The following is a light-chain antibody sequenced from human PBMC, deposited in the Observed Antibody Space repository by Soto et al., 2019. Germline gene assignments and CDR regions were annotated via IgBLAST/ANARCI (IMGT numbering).Light chain of an antibody. CDR1: QNVGNN. CDR2: AAS. J-gene: IGKJ1*01. V-gene: IGKV3-20*01. Sequence: EIVMTQCPATLAVSPGERATLSCRASQNVGNNLVWYQQKPGQAPRLLIYAASTRATGIPDRFSGSGSGTDFTLTISRLEPEDFAVYYCQQYGSSPKTFGQGTKVDIK. CDR3: QQYGSSPKT.